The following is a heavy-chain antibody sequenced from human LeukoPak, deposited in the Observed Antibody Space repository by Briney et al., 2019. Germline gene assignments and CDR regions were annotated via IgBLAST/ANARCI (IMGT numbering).Heavy chain of an antibody. CDR3: ARDGGYGSGSPLPYYYGMDV. D-gene: IGHD3-10*01. J-gene: IGHJ6*02. Sequence: SETLSLTCTVSGGSISSYYWSWIRQPPGKGLEWIGYIYYSGSTNYNPSLKSRVTISVDTSKNQFSLKLSSVTAADTAVYYCARDGGYGSGSPLPYYYGMDVWGQGTTVTVSS. V-gene: IGHV4-59*01. CDR1: GGSISSYY. CDR2: IYYSGST.